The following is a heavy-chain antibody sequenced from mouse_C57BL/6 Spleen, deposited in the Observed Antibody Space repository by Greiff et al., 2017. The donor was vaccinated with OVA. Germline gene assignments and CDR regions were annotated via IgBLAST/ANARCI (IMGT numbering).Heavy chain of an antibody. CDR3: ARERVTTVVEGFAY. CDR1: GYAFTNYL. CDR2: INPGSGGT. D-gene: IGHD1-1*01. V-gene: IGHV1-54*01. Sequence: VKLQESGAELVRPGTSVKVSCKASGYAFTNYLIEWVKQRPGQGLEWIGVINPGSGGTNYNEKFKGKATLTADKSSSTAYMQLSSLTSEDSAVYFCARERVTTVVEGFAYWGQGTLVTVSA. J-gene: IGHJ3*01.